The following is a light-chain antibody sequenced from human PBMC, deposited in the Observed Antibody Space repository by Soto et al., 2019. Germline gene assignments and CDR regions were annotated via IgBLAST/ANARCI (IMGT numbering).Light chain of an antibody. CDR1: QGINNY. V-gene: IGKV1-17*03. J-gene: IGKJ5*01. CDR2: GAS. Sequence: IEMTQSPSAMSASVGDRVTITCRASQGINNYLVWFQQKPGRVPKRLISGASNLQSGVPPRFSGSGSGTDFTLTISSLQPEDVATYFCQQSYRTPITFGQGTRLEIK. CDR3: QQSYRTPIT.